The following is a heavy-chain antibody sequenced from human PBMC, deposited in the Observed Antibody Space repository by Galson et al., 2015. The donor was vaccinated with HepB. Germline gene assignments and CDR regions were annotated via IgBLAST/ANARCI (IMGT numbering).Heavy chain of an antibody. CDR1: RYTFTKFG. CDR2: INPSNGNT. CDR3: ARGGMATIGGPTFDY. J-gene: IGHJ4*02. V-gene: IGHV1-18*01. Sequence: SVKVSCKAYRYTFTKFGISWVRQAPGQGLEWMGWINPSNGNTNYAQKFQGRVIMTTDTSTCTAYMELRSLRSDDTAVYYCARGGMATIGGPTFDYWGQGTLVTVSS. D-gene: IGHD5-24*01.